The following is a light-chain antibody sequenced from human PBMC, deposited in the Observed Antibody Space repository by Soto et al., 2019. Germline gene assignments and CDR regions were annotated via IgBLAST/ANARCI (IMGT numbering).Light chain of an antibody. CDR2: GAS. CDR1: QSVSSNH. V-gene: IGKV3-20*01. Sequence: EIVLTQSPGSLSLSPRERATLSCRASQSVSSNHLAWYQQKPGQAPRLLIYGASRRGTGIPDRFSGSGSGTEFTLTISRLEPEDFAVYYCQQYGSSTYTFGQGTKVEIK. J-gene: IGKJ2*01. CDR3: QQYGSSTYT.